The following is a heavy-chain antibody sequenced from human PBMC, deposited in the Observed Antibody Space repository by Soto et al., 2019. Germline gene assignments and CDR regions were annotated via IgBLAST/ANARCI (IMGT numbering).Heavy chain of an antibody. Sequence: SETLSLTCAVYGGSFSGYYWSWIRQPPGKGLEWIGEINHSGSTNYNPSLKSRVTISVDTSKNQFSLKLSSVTAADTAVYYCARAYSSGWYHPYAFDIWGQGTMDTVSS. J-gene: IGHJ3*02. CDR3: ARAYSSGWYHPYAFDI. D-gene: IGHD6-19*01. V-gene: IGHV4-34*01. CDR1: GGSFSGYY. CDR2: INHSGST.